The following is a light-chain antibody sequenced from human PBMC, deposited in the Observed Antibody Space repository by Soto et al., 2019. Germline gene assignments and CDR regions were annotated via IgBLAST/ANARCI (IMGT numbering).Light chain of an antibody. CDR2: DAS. V-gene: IGKV3-11*01. CDR3: QQRNTWPPIT. J-gene: IGKJ5*01. CDR1: PRGNRY. Sequence: EIMLTQSPATLSLSQGERGTLSFWAIPRGNRYLVWYQQKPGQAPRLLMYDASKRATGIPARFSGSGSGTDFTLTISSLEPEDFALYYCQQRNTWPPITFGQGTRLEIK.